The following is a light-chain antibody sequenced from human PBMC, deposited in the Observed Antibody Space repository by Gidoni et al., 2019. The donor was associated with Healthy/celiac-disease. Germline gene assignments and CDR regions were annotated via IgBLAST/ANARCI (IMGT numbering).Light chain of an antibody. CDR2: KAS. Sequence: DIQMTQSPSTLSASVGDRVTITCRASQSISSWLAWYQQKPGKAPKLLIYKASSLESGVPSRFGSSGSGTEFTLTISSLQPDDFATYYCQQYNSYTFGQGTKLEIK. CDR1: QSISSW. J-gene: IGKJ2*01. V-gene: IGKV1-5*03. CDR3: QQYNSYT.